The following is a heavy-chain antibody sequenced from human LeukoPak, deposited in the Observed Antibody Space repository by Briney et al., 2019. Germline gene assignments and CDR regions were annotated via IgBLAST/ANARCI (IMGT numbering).Heavy chain of an antibody. CDR2: IYYSGST. CDR3: ARGVSRHWYFDL. J-gene: IGHJ2*01. V-gene: IGHV4-61*08. CDR1: GGSISSSDFY. D-gene: IGHD6-13*01. Sequence: SETLSLTCTVSGGSISSSDFYWSWIRQPPGKGLECIGYIYYSGSTNYNPSLKSRVTISVDTSKNQFSLKLSSVTAADAAVYYCARGVSRHWYFDLWGRGTPVTVSS.